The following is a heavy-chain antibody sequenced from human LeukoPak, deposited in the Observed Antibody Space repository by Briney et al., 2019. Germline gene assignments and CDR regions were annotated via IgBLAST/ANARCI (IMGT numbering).Heavy chain of an antibody. CDR2: IYYSGST. J-gene: IGHJ4*02. V-gene: IGHV4-30-4*01. Sequence: SETPSLTCTVSGGSISSGDYYWSWIRQPPGKGLEWIGYIYYSGSTYYNPSLKSRVTISVDTSKNQFSLKLSSVTAADTAVCYCARASPTHCSSTSCYVMVFDYWGQGTLVTVSS. CDR1: GGSISSGDYY. CDR3: ARASPTHCSSTSCYVMVFDY. D-gene: IGHD2-2*01.